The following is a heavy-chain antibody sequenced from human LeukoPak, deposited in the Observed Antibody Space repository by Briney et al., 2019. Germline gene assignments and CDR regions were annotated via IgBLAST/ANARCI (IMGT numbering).Heavy chain of an antibody. D-gene: IGHD3-22*01. J-gene: IGHJ4*02. CDR1: GGSFSGYY. Sequence: SETLSLTCAVYGGSFSGYYWSWIRQPPGKGLEWIGEINHSGSTNYNPSLKGRVTISVDTSKNQFSLKLSSVTAADTAVYYCARKIGYYYVAGKGFDYWGQGTLVTVSS. V-gene: IGHV4-34*01. CDR2: INHSGST. CDR3: ARKIGYYYVAGKGFDY.